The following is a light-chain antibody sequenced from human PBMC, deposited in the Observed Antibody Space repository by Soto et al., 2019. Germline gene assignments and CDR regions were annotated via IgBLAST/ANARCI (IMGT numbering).Light chain of an antibody. CDR2: DAS. CDR3: QQYNSYWT. V-gene: IGKV1-5*01. Sequence: DIHMTQSPSTLSASVGDRVTITCRASQSISSWLAWYQQKPGKAAKLLIYDASRLESGVPSRFSGSGTGTEFTLTISSLQPDDFATYYCQQYNSYWTFGQGTKVEIK. J-gene: IGKJ1*01. CDR1: QSISSW.